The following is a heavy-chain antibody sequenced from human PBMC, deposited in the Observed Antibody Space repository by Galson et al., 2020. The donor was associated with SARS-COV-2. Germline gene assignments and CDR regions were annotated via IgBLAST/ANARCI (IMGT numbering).Heavy chain of an antibody. CDR3: ARHAWFGELWAPCDD. V-gene: IGHV4-39*01. J-gene: IGHJ4*02. D-gene: IGHD3-10*01. CDR1: GGSISSSSSF. Sequence: SETLSLTCTVSGGSISSSSSFWGWIRQPPGKGLEWIGSMHYSGNTYYNPTLKSQATISVDTSKDQFSLKLTSVTAADTAVYYCARHAWFGELWAPCDDWGQGTPVTGS. CDR2: MHYSGNT.